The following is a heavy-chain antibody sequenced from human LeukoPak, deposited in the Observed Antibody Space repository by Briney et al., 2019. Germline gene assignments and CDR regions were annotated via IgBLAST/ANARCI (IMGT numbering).Heavy chain of an antibody. CDR1: GFTFSSYG. V-gene: IGHV3-30*02. D-gene: IGHD2-2*01. Sequence: GGSLRLSCAASGFTFSSYGMHWVRQAPGKGLEWVAFIRYDGSNKYYADSVKGRFTISGDNSKNTLYLQMNSLRAEDTAVYYCARDYGVPAASDYWGQGTLVTVSS. CDR2: IRYDGSNK. CDR3: ARDYGVPAASDY. J-gene: IGHJ4*02.